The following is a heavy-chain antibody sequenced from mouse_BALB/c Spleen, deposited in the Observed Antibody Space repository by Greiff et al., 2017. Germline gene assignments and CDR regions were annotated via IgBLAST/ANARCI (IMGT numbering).Heavy chain of an antibody. V-gene: IGHV14-4*02. CDR2: IDPENGDT. J-gene: IGHJ2*01. CDR1: GFNIKDYY. D-gene: IGHD2-1*01. Sequence: VQLQQSGAELVRSGASVKLSCTASGFNIKDYYMHWVKQRPEQGLEWIGWIDPENGDTEYAPKFQGKATMTADTSSNTAYLQLSSLTSEDTAVYYCRGDGNYLFDYWGQGTTLTVSS. CDR3: RGDGNYLFDY.